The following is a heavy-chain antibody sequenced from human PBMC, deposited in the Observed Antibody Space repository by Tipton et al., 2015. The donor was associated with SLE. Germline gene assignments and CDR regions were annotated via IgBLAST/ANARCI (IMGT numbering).Heavy chain of an antibody. J-gene: IGHJ4*02. D-gene: IGHD2-8*01. CDR1: GDSLSSSGYY. V-gene: IGHV4-39*02. CDR2: VYSSGMT. CDR3: AMRRPQFWCFDY. Sequence: TLSLTCVASGDSLSSSGYYWAWIRQPPGKGLEWIGSVYSSGMTHKKPSLKSRVSISVDTSKNHFSLRLNSVTAADTAVYYCAMRRPQFWCFDYWGQGNLVTVSS.